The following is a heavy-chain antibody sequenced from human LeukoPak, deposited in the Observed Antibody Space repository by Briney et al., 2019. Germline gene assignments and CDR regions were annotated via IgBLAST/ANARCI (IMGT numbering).Heavy chain of an antibody. CDR1: GFTFSDTW. D-gene: IGHD3-3*01. CDR2: IRSDGSDT. J-gene: IGHJ4*02. V-gene: IGHV3-74*01. Sequence: GGSLRLSCAASGFTFSDTWMHWVRQAPGEGLVWVSRIRSDGSDTRYAESVKGRFTISRDNAKNTLYLQMNSLRAEDTAVYYCAKKVDFWSGYYYYWGQGTLVTVSS. CDR3: AKKVDFWSGYYYY.